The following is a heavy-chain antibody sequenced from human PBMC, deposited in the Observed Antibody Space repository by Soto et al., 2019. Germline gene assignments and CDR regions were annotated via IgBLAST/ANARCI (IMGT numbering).Heavy chain of an antibody. J-gene: IGHJ4*02. V-gene: IGHV4-39*01. CDR3: ARRLDDRAARAEPCDY. D-gene: IGHD6-6*01. Sequence: QLQLQESGPGLVKPSETLSLTCTVSGGSISSSSYYWGWIRQPPGKGLEWIGSIYYSGSTYYNPSIKSRVTSSVDTYKNQCSLKLSSVTAADTAVYYCARRLDDRAARAEPCDYWGQGTLVTVSS. CDR2: IYYSGST. CDR1: GGSISSSSYY.